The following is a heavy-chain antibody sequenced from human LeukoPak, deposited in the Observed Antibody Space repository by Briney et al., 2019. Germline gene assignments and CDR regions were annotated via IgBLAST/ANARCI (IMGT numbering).Heavy chain of an antibody. CDR3: ARGNIVVVPAAYSY. CDR2: IKQDGSEK. Sequence: GGSLRLSCAASGLTFSSYAMSWVRQAPGKGLEWVANIKQDGSEKYYVDSVKGRFTISRDNAKNSLYLQMNSLRAEDTAVYYCARGNIVVVPAAYSYWGQGTLVTVSS. CDR1: GLTFSSYA. V-gene: IGHV3-7*01. D-gene: IGHD2-2*01. J-gene: IGHJ4*02.